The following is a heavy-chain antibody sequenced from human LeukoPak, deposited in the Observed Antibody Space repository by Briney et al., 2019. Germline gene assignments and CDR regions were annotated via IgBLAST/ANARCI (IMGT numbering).Heavy chain of an antibody. CDR1: GGSISSGSYY. Sequence: SQTLSLTCTVSGGSISSGSYYWSWIRQPAGKGLEWIGRIYTSGSTNYNPSLKSRVTISVDTSKNQFSLKLSSVTAADTAVYYCARRPGRAVAGTGFWYFDLWGRGTLVTVSS. D-gene: IGHD6-19*01. CDR2: IYTSGST. CDR3: ARRPGRAVAGTGFWYFDL. V-gene: IGHV4-61*02. J-gene: IGHJ2*01.